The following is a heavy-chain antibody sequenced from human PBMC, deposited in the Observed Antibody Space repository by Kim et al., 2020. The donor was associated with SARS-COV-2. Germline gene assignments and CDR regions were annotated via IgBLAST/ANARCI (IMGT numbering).Heavy chain of an antibody. Sequence: GGSLRLSCAASGFTFSSYGMHWVRQAPGKGLEWVAVIWYDGSNKYYADSVKGRFTISRDNSKNTLYLQMNSLRAEDTAVYYCAIGRRGSWGFDPWGQGTLVTVSS. CDR2: IWYDGSNK. J-gene: IGHJ5*02. V-gene: IGHV3-33*01. CDR3: AIGRRGSWGFDP. D-gene: IGHD6-13*01. CDR1: GFTFSSYG.